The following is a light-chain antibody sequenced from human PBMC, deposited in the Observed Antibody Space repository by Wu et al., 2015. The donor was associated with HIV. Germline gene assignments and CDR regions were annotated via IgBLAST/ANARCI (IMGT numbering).Light chain of an antibody. CDR3: QHYNTYLGT. CDR2: KAS. CDR1: QSISSW. J-gene: IGKJ1*01. Sequence: DIQMTQSPSTLSASVGDRVTITCRASQSISSWLAWYQQKPGKAPKFLIYKASILESGVPSRFSGSGSGTEFTLTISSLQPDDFATYYCQHYNTYLGTFGQGTKVEIK. V-gene: IGKV1-5*03.